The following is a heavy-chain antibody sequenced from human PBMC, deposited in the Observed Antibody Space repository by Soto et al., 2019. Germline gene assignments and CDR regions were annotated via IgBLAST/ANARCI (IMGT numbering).Heavy chain of an antibody. CDR3: ARDLGRVAVAGSFDY. Sequence: GGSLRLSCAASRFTFSSYWMSWVRQAPGKGLEWVANIKEDGSEKYYVDSVKGRFTISRDNAKNSLYLQMNSLRAEDTAVYYCARDLGRVAVAGSFDYWGQGALVTV. CDR1: RFTFSSYW. J-gene: IGHJ4*02. D-gene: IGHD6-19*01. V-gene: IGHV3-7*03. CDR2: IKEDGSEK.